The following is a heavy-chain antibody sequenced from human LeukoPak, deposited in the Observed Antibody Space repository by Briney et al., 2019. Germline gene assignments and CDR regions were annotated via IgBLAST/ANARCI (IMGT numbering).Heavy chain of an antibody. CDR1: GFTFSNYA. CDR2: ISYDGNNK. J-gene: IGHJ4*02. D-gene: IGHD3-10*01. CDR3: ARGGDYGSGSFRWRHFNY. V-gene: IGHV3-30-3*01. Sequence: PGRSLRLSCAASGFTFSNYALHWVRQAPGKGLEWVTVISYDGNNKYYADSVTGRFTISRDNSKNTLYLQMNSLRTEDTAVYYCARGGDYGSGSFRWRHFNYWGQGTLVTVSS.